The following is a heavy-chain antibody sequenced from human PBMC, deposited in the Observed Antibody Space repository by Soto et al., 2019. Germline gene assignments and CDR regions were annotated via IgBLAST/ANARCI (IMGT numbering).Heavy chain of an antibody. CDR3: ALRFLEWLSSYYYGMDV. CDR2: ISGSGGST. Sequence: LRLSCAASGFTFSSYAMSWVRQAPGKGLEWVSAISGSGGSTYYADSVKGRFTISRDNSKNTLYLQMNSLRAEDTAVYYCALRFLEWLSSYYYGMDVWGQGTMVTDSS. J-gene: IGHJ6*02. D-gene: IGHD3-3*01. V-gene: IGHV3-23*01. CDR1: GFTFSSYA.